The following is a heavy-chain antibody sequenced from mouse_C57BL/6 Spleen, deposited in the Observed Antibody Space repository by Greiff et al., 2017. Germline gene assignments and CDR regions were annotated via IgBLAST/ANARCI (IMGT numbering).Heavy chain of an antibody. CDR3: ARESGNYVDYFDY. D-gene: IGHD2-1*01. Sequence: DVKLVESGGGLVKPGGSLKLSCAASGFTFSSYAMSWVRQTPEKRLEWVATISDGGSYTYYPDNVKGRFTISRDNAKNNLYLQMSHLKSEDTAMYYCARESGNYVDYFDYWGQGTTLTVSS. J-gene: IGHJ2*01. CDR1: GFTFSSYA. V-gene: IGHV5-4*01. CDR2: ISDGGSYT.